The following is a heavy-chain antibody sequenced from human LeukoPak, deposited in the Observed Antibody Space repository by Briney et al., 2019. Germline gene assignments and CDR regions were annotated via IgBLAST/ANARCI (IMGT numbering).Heavy chain of an antibody. CDR3: ARGIWDRVPAAPPDTVMATAASYFDY. CDR2: IYYSGST. CDR1: GGSISSGGYY. D-gene: IGHD5-18*01. Sequence: SETLSLTCTVSGGSISSGGYYWSWIRQHPGKGLEWIGYIYYSGSTYYNPSLKSRVTISVDTSKNQFSLKLSSVTAADTAVYYCARGIWDRVPAAPPDTVMATAASYFDYWGQGTLVTVSS. V-gene: IGHV4-31*03. J-gene: IGHJ4*02.